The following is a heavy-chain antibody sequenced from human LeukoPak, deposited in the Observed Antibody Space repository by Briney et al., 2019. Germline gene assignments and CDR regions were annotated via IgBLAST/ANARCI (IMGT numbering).Heavy chain of an antibody. Sequence: PSETLSLTCTVSGGSISSYYWSWIRQPPGKGLEWIGYIYYSGSTNYNPSLTSRVTISVDTSKNQFSLKLSSVTAADTAVYYCARATYEIGNDYWGQGTLVTVSS. CDR2: IYYSGST. CDR1: GGSISSYY. J-gene: IGHJ4*02. V-gene: IGHV4-59*01. CDR3: ARATYEIGNDY. D-gene: IGHD3-22*01.